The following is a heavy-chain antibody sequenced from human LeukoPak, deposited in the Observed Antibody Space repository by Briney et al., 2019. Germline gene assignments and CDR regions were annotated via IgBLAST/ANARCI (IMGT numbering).Heavy chain of an antibody. D-gene: IGHD5-12*01. CDR2: ISSSSSTI. J-gene: IGHJ3*02. Sequence: GGSLRLSCAASGFTFSSYSMNWVRQAPGKGLEWVSYISSSSSTIYYADSVKGRFTISRDNAKNSLYLQMNSLRAEDTAVYYCARVWLRLFDAFDIWGQGTMVTVSS. CDR3: ARVWLRLFDAFDI. V-gene: IGHV3-48*04. CDR1: GFTFSSYS.